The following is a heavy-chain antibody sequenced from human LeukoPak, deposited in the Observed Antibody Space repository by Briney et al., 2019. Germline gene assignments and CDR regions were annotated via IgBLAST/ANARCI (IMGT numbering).Heavy chain of an antibody. CDR3: ARGTTVTTLGGSENWFDP. J-gene: IGHJ5*02. Sequence: SQTLSLTCAISGDSVSSNSAAWNWIRQSPSRGLEWLGRTYYRSKWYNDYAVSVKSRITINPDTSKNQFSLQLNSVTPEDTAVYYCARGTTVTTLGGSENWFDPWGQGTLVTVSS. D-gene: IGHD4-17*01. CDR1: GDSVSSNSAA. V-gene: IGHV6-1*01. CDR2: TYYRSKWYN.